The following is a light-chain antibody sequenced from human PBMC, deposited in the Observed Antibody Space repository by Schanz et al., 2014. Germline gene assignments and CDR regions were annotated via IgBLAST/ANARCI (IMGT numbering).Light chain of an antibody. CDR1: QGISSY. J-gene: IGKJ1*01. Sequence: IQLTQSPSSLSASVGDRVTITCRASQGISSYLAWYQQKPEKAPKLLMYAASTLQSGVPSRFSGSGSGTDFTLTISSLQPEDFATYYCQQSHSTPTFGQGTKVEIK. CDR2: AAS. V-gene: IGKV1-9*01. CDR3: QQSHSTPT.